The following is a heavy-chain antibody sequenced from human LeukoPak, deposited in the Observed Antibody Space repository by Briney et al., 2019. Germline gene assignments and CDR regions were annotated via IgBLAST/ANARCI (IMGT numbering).Heavy chain of an antibody. V-gene: IGHV4-61*02. CDR2: IYTSGST. D-gene: IGHD3-3*01. CDR3: ARDDFWSGHGEGY. J-gene: IGHJ4*02. Sequence: SQTLSLTCTVSGGSISSGSYYWSWIRQPAGKGLEWIGRIYTSGSTNYNPSLKSRVTISVDTSKNQFSLKLSSVTAADTAVYYCARDDFWSGHGEGYWGQGTLVTVSS. CDR1: GGSISSGSYY.